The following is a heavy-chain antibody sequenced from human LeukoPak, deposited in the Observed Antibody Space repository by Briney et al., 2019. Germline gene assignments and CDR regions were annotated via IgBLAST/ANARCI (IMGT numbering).Heavy chain of an antibody. CDR3: ARGGDNYYILTQ. Sequence: ASMKVSCKASEYIFTDYYIHWVRQAPGQGLEWMGWINPHSGGTNYAQKFQDRVTMTGDTSIRTAYMELSRLISDDTAIYYCARGGDNYYILTQWGPGTLVTVSS. CDR1: EYIFTDYY. D-gene: IGHD3-9*01. V-gene: IGHV1-2*02. CDR2: INPHSGGT. J-gene: IGHJ4*02.